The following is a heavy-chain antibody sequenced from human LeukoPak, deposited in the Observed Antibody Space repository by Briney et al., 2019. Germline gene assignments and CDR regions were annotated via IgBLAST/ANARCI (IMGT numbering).Heavy chain of an antibody. CDR3: AKSSQKKTPSLVSFFDS. D-gene: IGHD2-8*01. Sequence: PGGSLRLSCEASGFTFTSYASSWVRQAPGKGLEWVSGITGSGEGTNYADSVKGRFTISRDNSRDTLFLQMTTLRAEDTAVYYCAKSSQKKTPSLVSFFDSWGQGTLVTVSS. V-gene: IGHV3-23*01. CDR2: ITGSGEGT. CDR1: GFTFTSYA. J-gene: IGHJ4*02.